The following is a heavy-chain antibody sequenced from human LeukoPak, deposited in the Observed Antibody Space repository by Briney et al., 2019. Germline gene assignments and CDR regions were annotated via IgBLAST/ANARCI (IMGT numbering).Heavy chain of an antibody. J-gene: IGHJ4*02. CDR3: AKCGDRSGYSYEGNY. CDR1: GFTFSSYS. Sequence: GGSLRLSCAASGFTFSSYSMNWVRQAPGKGLEWVSGISGTGGGTYYADPVKGRFTISRDNSKSTLYLHMSSLRADDTALYYCAKCGDRSGYSYEGNYWGQGTLVTVSS. D-gene: IGHD5-18*01. CDR2: ISGTGGGT. V-gene: IGHV3-23*01.